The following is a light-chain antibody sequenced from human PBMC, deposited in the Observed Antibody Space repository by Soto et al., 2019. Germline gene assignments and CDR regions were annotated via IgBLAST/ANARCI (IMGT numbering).Light chain of an antibody. CDR1: QSFRGL. V-gene: IGKV3-11*01. Sequence: VLTQSPVTLSLSPGQRATLSCRASQSFRGLLAWYPPRRGQAPRXXIYDAYNRATGIPPRFSGRGAGPAFTRTISSLEPGDSQVDDCQQRHMWPITFGQGTRLEIK. CDR2: DAY. CDR3: QQRHMWPIT. J-gene: IGKJ5*01.